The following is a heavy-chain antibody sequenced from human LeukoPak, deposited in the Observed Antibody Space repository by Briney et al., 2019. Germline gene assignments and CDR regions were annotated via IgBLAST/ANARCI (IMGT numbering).Heavy chain of an antibody. V-gene: IGHV4-34*01. Sequence: SETLSLTCAVYGGSFSGYYWSWIRQPPGKGLEWSGEINHSGSTNYNPSLKSRVTISVDTSKNQFSPKLSSVTAADTAVYYCARVSPRNYYDSSGYPNTRRGPYYYYYMDVWGKGTTVTVSS. CDR3: ARVSPRNYYDSSGYPNTRRGPYYYYYMDV. D-gene: IGHD3-22*01. J-gene: IGHJ6*03. CDR1: GGSFSGYY. CDR2: INHSGST.